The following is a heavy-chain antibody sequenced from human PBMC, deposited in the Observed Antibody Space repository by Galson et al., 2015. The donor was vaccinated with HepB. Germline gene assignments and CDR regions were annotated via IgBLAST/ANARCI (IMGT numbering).Heavy chain of an antibody. J-gene: IGHJ6*03. CDR1: GFTFSSYG. CDR3: ARAGRDIVVVPAAYYYYYYYMDV. CDR2: IWYDGSNK. Sequence: SLRLSCAASGFTFSSYGMHWVRQAPGKGLEWVAVIWYDGSNKYYADSVKGRFTISRDNSKNTLYLQMNSLRAEDTAVYYCARAGRDIVVVPAAYYYYYYYMDVWGKGTTVTVSS. V-gene: IGHV3-33*01. D-gene: IGHD2-2*01.